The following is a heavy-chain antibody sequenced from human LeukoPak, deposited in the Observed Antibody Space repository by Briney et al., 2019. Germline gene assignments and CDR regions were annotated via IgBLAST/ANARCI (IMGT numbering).Heavy chain of an antibody. D-gene: IGHD4-17*01. V-gene: IGHV3-21*01. CDR2: ISSSSSYI. CDR1: GFTVSTNY. J-gene: IGHJ3*02. CDR3: ARDSLNYGDYAFDI. Sequence: GGSLRLSCVVSGFTVSTNYMSWVRQAPGKGLEWVSSISSSSSYIYYADSVKGRFTISRDNAKNSLYLQMNSLRAEDTAVYYCARDSLNYGDYAFDIWGQGTMVTVSS.